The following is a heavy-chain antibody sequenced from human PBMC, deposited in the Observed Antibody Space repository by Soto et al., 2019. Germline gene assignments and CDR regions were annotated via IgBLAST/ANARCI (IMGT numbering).Heavy chain of an antibody. Sequence: GGSLRFSCAASGFTFSSYDMHWVRQATGKGLEWVSAIGTAGDTYYPGSVKGRFTISREKAKNSLYLQMNSLRAEDTAVYYCARGGVTTEGMDVWGQGTTVTVSS. CDR1: GFTFSSYD. J-gene: IGHJ6*02. CDR3: ARGGVTTEGMDV. D-gene: IGHD4-17*01. V-gene: IGHV3-13*01. CDR2: IGTAGDT.